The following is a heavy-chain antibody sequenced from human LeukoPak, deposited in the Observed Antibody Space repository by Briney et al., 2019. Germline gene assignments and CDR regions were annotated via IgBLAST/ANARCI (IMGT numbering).Heavy chain of an antibody. CDR2: IYYSGST. CDR1: GGSISSGDYY. D-gene: IGHD3-3*01. V-gene: IGHV4-30-4*08. J-gene: IGHJ5*02. CDR3: ARGYDFWTPAGAPTNWFDP. Sequence: ASETLSLTCTVSGGSISSGDYYWSWIRQPPGKGLEWIGYIYYSGSTYYNPSLKSRVTISVDTSKNQFSLKLSSVTAADTAVYYCARGYDFWTPAGAPTNWFDPWGQGTLVTVSS.